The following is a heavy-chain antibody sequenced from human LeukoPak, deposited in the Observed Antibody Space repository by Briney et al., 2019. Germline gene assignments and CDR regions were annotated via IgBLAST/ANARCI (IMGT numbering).Heavy chain of an antibody. D-gene: IGHD2/OR15-2a*01. CDR3: ARDANIASLRYFDY. V-gene: IGHV3-21*01. J-gene: IGHJ4*02. Sequence: PGGSLRLSCAASGFTFSNYAMTWVRQAPGKGLECVSEITGSSGSTYYADSVKGRFTISRDNAKNSLYLQMNSLRAEDTAVYYCARDANIASLRYFDYWGQGTLVTVSS. CDR2: ITGSSGST. CDR1: GFTFSNYA.